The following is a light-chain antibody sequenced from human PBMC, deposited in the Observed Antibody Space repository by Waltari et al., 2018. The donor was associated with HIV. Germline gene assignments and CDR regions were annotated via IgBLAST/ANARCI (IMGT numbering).Light chain of an antibody. Sequence: QSALTKPASVSGSPGQSIAISCTGTSGDIGTYKYVSWYQQHTGKVPKLIIYNVNVRPSGVSDRFSGSKSGNTATLTISGLHSCDEADYYCCSYTVNSTGVFGAGTKITV. J-gene: IGLJ1*01. CDR2: NVN. V-gene: IGLV2-14*03. CDR3: CSYTVNSTGV. CDR1: SGDIGTYKY.